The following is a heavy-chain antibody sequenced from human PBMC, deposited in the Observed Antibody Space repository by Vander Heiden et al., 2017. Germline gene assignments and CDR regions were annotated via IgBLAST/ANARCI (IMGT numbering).Heavy chain of an antibody. CDR1: GFTFNHYA. D-gene: IGHD2-21*02. J-gene: IGHJ4*02. Sequence: EVQLLESGGGLVQPGGSLRLSCAASGFTFNHYAVSWVRQPPGKGLEWVSTISGGGVHTYYADSVKGRFTISRDNSNNTLFLQMNTLRAEDTAVYYCAKLRTAKGYYFDYWGQGTLVAVSS. CDR3: AKLRTAKGYYFDY. V-gene: IGHV3-23*01. CDR2: ISGGGVHT.